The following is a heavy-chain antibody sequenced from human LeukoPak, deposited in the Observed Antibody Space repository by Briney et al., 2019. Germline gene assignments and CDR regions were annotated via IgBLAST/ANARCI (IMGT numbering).Heavy chain of an antibody. CDR2: MNPNSGGT. D-gene: IGHD3-16*01. CDR3: ARSMITFGGTLGY. V-gene: IGHV1-2*02. J-gene: IGHJ4*02. Sequence: AASVKVSCKASGYTFTDYYIHWVRQAPGQGLEWMAWMNPNSGGTSYAQKFQGRVTMTRDTSISTGYMELSRLRSDDTAVYYCARSMITFGGTLGYWGQGTLVTVSS. CDR1: GYTFTDYY.